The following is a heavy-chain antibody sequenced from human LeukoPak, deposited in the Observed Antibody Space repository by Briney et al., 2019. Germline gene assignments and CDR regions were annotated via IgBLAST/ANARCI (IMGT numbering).Heavy chain of an antibody. CDR3: ARYCSSTSCRRVWAFDI. J-gene: IGHJ3*02. CDR1: GGTFSSYA. CDR2: IIPIFGTA. V-gene: IGHV1-69*13. D-gene: IGHD2-2*01. Sequence: ASVKVSCKASGGTFSSYAISWVRQAPGQGLEWMGGIIPIFGTANYAQKFQGRVTITADESTSTAYMGLSSLRSEDTAVYYCARYCSSTSCRRVWAFDIWGQGTMVTVSS.